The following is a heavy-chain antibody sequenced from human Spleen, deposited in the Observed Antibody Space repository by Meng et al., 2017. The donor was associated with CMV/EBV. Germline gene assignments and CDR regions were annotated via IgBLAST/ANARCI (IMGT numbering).Heavy chain of an antibody. CDR3: ARRRGGSGRDC. V-gene: IGHV4-39*01. Sequence: QRPLQESGPGLVKPSETLSLPCTVSGGSISINGYYWDWVRQPPGKGLEWIGAIYHSGSTSYNPSLQSRVTMFVDTSKNQFSLMLTSVTATDTAVYYCARRRGGSGRDCWGQGTLVTVSS. J-gene: IGHJ4*02. D-gene: IGHD3-10*01. CDR1: GGSISINGYY. CDR2: IYHSGST.